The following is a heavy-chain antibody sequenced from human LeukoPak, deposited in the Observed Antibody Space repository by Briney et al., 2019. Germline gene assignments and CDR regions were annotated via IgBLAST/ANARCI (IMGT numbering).Heavy chain of an antibody. CDR1: GNSFTSYW. D-gene: IGHD3-3*01. CDR3: ARHYYDFWSGYRPYYFDY. V-gene: IGHV5-51*01. Sequence: GESLKISCKGSGNSFTSYWIGWVRQMPGKGLEWMGIIYPGDSDTRYSPSFQGQVTISADKSISTAYLQWSSLKASDTAMYYCARHYYDFWSGYRPYYFDYWGQGTLVTVSS. J-gene: IGHJ4*02. CDR2: IYPGDSDT.